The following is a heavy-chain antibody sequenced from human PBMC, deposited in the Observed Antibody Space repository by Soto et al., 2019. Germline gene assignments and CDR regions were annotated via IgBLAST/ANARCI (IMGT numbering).Heavy chain of an antibody. D-gene: IGHD1-1*01. CDR2: INHSGST. Sequence: PSETLSLTCAVYGGSFSGYYWSWIRQPPGKGLEWIGEINHSGSTNYNPSLKSRVTISVDTSKNQFSLKLSSVTAADTAVYYCARVGTGIPYYYYYGMDVWGQGTTVTVSS. J-gene: IGHJ6*02. V-gene: IGHV4-34*01. CDR1: GGSFSGYY. CDR3: ARVGTGIPYYYYYGMDV.